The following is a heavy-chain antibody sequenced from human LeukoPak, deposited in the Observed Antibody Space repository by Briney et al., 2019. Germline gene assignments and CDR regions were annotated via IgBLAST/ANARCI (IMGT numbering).Heavy chain of an antibody. CDR2: VYDSGST. V-gene: IGHV4-59*08. CDR3: ARHGGGGESYPRVFDY. D-gene: IGHD1-26*01. J-gene: IGHJ4*02. Sequence: SETLSLTCTVSGGSISPYYWSWIRQPPGKGLEWIGCVYDSGSTNYNPSLKSRVTISVDTSKNQFSLNLSSVTAADTAVYYCARHGGGGESYPRVFDYWGRGTLATVSS. CDR1: GGSISPYY.